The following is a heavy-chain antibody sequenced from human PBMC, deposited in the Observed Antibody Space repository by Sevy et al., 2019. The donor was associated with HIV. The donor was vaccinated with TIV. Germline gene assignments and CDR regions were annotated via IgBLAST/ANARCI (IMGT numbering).Heavy chain of an antibody. Sequence: SETLSLTCTVFGGSISSYYWNWIRQPPGKGLEWIGYIYYSASTNYNPSLKSRVTISVDMSKNQFSLKLSSVTAADTAVYYCARESPLGVEWELSRPQNWFDPWGQGTLVTVSS. V-gene: IGHV4-59*01. CDR1: GGSISSYY. D-gene: IGHD1-26*01. CDR2: IYYSAST. CDR3: ARESPLGVEWELSRPQNWFDP. J-gene: IGHJ5*02.